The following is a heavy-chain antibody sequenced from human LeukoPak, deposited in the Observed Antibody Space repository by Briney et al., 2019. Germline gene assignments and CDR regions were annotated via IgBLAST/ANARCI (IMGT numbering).Heavy chain of an antibody. V-gene: IGHV4-34*01. CDR1: GGSFSGYY. Sequence: SETLSLTCAVYGGSFSGYYWSWIRQPPGKGLEWIGDINHSGSTNYNPSLKSRVTISVGTSKNQFSLKLSSVTAADTAVYYCARARVYYDSSGYYNYYYYYMDVWGKGTTVTVSS. CDR2: INHSGST. CDR3: ARARVYYDSSGYYNYYYYYMDV. D-gene: IGHD3-22*01. J-gene: IGHJ6*03.